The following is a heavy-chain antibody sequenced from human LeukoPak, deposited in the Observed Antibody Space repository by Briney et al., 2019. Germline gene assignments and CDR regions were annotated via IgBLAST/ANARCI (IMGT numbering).Heavy chain of an antibody. Sequence: SETLSLTCAVSGGSISSGGYSWSWIRQPPGKGLEWIGYIYHSGSTYYNPSLKSRVTISVDRSKNQFSLKLSSVTAADTAVYYCARGVYDFWSGYYVDYRGQGTLVTVSS. J-gene: IGHJ4*02. D-gene: IGHD3-3*01. CDR1: GGSISSGGYS. CDR3: ARGVYDFWSGYYVDY. V-gene: IGHV4-30-2*01. CDR2: IYHSGST.